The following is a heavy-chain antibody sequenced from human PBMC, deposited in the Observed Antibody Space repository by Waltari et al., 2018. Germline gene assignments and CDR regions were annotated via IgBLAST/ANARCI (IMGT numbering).Heavy chain of an antibody. J-gene: IGHJ4*02. Sequence: QVQLQQWGAGLLKPSETLSLTCAVSGGSFSGYYWNWFRQPPGKGLEWIVGHNFGGTTNYNPFLACRATIPLDPSKKHLSLELTAVTSSDTAVSYCARDHDYYASGDGDYWGQGILVTVSS. CDR3: ARDHDYYASGDGDY. CDR2: HNFGGTT. CDR1: GGSFSGYY. D-gene: IGHD3-10*01. V-gene: IGHV4-34*01.